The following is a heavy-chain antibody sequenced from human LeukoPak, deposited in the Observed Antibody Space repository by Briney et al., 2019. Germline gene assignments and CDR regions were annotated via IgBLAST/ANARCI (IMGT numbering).Heavy chain of an antibody. Sequence: SETLSLTCTVSGGSISSYYWSWIRQPPGKGLEWIGYIYYSGSTNYNPSLKSRVTISVDTSKNQFSLKLSSVTAADTAVYYCARERSEGLWFGEFYYMDVWGKGTTVTISS. CDR2: IYYSGST. CDR1: GGSISSYY. D-gene: IGHD3-10*01. CDR3: ARERSEGLWFGEFYYMDV. V-gene: IGHV4-59*12. J-gene: IGHJ6*03.